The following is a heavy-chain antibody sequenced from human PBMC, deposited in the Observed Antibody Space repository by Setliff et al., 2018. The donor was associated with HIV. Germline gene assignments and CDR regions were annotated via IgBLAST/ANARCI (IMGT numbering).Heavy chain of an antibody. V-gene: IGHV4-39*01. CDR3: VRVVVTAIMDYYYYYMDV. J-gene: IGHJ6*03. Sequence: PSETLSLTCTVSGGSIRSSTYYWAWIRQPPGKGLEWIGTIYYSGSTNYNPSLKSRVTISVDTSKNQFSLKLSSVTAADTAVYYGVRVVVTAIMDYYYYYMDVWGKGTTVTVSS. CDR2: IYYSGST. CDR1: GGSIRSSTYY. D-gene: IGHD2-21*02.